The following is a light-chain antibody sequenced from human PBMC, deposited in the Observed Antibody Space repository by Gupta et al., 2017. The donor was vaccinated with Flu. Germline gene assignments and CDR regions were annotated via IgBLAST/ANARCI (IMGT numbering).Light chain of an antibody. CDR3: LRDYGLPLT. V-gene: IGKV4-1*01. Sequence: DIVMTQSPDSLAVSLGERATINCKSSQSVLYNSNNKNYLAWYQQKPGQPPKLLIYWASTRESGVPDRAPGSESVTECTRTSRSIKAEDRAGYEGLRDYGLPLTFRGGIRVGMK. J-gene: IGKJ4*01. CDR1: QSVLYNSNNKNY. CDR2: WAS.